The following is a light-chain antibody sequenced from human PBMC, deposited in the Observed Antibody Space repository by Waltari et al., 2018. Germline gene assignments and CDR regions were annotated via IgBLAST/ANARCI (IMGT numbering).Light chain of an antibody. CDR2: EGN. V-gene: IGLV2-23*03. J-gene: IGLJ3*02. Sequence: QSALTQPASVSGSPGQSITISCTGTSSDVGSYNLVSWYQQHPGKAPNLMIYEGNKRPSGFSNRFSGSKSGNTASLTSSGLQGEDEADYHCCSYAGSNTFVVFGGGTKLTVL. CDR1: SSDVGSYNL. CDR3: CSYAGSNTFVV.